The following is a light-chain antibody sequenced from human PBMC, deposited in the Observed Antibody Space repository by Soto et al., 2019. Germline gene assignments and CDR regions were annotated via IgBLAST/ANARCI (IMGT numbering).Light chain of an antibody. J-gene: IGKJ4*01. CDR1: QSVFYSSNNENY. CDR3: QQYYSTPLT. CDR2: WAS. V-gene: IGKV4-1*01. Sequence: IVMTQSPDSLAVSLGERATINCSSSQSVFYSSNNENYLDWYQQKAGQPPKLLIYWASTRESGVPDRLSGSGSGTDFTLSISSLKAEDVAVYYCQQYYSTPLTFGGGTKVDIK.